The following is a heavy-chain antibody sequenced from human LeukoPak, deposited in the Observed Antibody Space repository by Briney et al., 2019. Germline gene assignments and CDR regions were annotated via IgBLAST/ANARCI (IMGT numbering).Heavy chain of an antibody. Sequence: GGSLRRSCAASGFTFRSYWMSWARQAPGKGLEWVANIKKDGSEKDYVDSVRGRFTISRDNAKNSLYLQMNSLRVEATAVYYCARDYYCGGDCYHPAGSWGQGTLVTVSS. V-gene: IGHV3-7*01. CDR2: IKKDGSEK. J-gene: IGHJ4*02. CDR1: GFTFRSYW. CDR3: ARDYYCGGDCYHPAGS. D-gene: IGHD2-21*02.